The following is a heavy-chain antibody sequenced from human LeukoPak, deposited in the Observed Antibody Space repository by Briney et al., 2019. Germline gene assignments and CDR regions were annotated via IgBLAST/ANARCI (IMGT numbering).Heavy chain of an antibody. V-gene: IGHV3-23*01. CDR2: ISGSGGST. CDR1: GFTFSSYG. CDR3: AKIGSTALRYFDWLFSEYYFDY. D-gene: IGHD3-9*01. Sequence: GGSLRLSCAASGFTFSSYGMSWVRQAPGKGLEWVSAISGSGGSTYYADSVKGRFTISRDNSKNTLYLQMNSLRAEDTAVYYCAKIGSTALRYFDWLFSEYYFDYWGQGTLVTVSS. J-gene: IGHJ4*02.